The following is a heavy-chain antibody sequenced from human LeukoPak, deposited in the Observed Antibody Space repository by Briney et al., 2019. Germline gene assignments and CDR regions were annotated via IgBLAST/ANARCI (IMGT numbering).Heavy chain of an antibody. Sequence: SVNVSCKASGGTFSSYAMSWVRQAPGQGREGMGGIIPIYGTANYAQKFQGRVEITTDESTSTAYMELSSLRSEDTAVYYCARDAYDSSGYYPYYFDYWGQGTLVTVSS. D-gene: IGHD3-22*01. CDR3: ARDAYDSSGYYPYYFDY. J-gene: IGHJ4*02. CDR2: IIPIYGTA. V-gene: IGHV1-69*05. CDR1: GGTFSSYA.